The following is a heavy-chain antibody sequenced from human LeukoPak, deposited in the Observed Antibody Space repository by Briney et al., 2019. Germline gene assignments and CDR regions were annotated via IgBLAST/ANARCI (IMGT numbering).Heavy chain of an antibody. Sequence: GGSLRLSCSASGFTFNRFYLHWVRQAPGKGLEFVSHISSNGATTYYADSVKGRFTISRDNGKNSLYLQMNSLRAEDTAVYYCARGSGWWRFDFWGQGTLVTVSS. V-gene: IGHV3-64*04. J-gene: IGHJ4*02. CDR1: GFTFNRFY. D-gene: IGHD6-13*01. CDR2: ISSNGATT. CDR3: ARGSGWWRFDF.